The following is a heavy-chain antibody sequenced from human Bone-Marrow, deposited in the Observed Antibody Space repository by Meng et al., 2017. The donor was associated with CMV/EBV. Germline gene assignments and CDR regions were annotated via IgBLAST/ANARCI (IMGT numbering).Heavy chain of an antibody. CDR3: ARAATYYDFWSGPLRRHYFDY. J-gene: IGHJ4*02. CDR1: GFTFSSYW. D-gene: IGHD3-3*01. Sequence: GGSLRLSCAASGFTFSSYWMSWVRQAPGKGLEWVANIKQDGSEKYYVDSVKGRFTISRDNAKNSLYLQMNSLRAEDTAVYYCARAATYYDFWSGPLRRHYFDYWGQGTLVTVSS. CDR2: IKQDGSEK. V-gene: IGHV3-7*01.